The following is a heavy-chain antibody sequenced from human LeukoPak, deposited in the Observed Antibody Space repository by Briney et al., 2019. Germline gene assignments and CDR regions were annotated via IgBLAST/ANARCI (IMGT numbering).Heavy chain of an antibody. Sequence: ASVKVSCKASGYTFTGYYMHWVRQAPGQGLEWMGWINPNSGGTNYARKFQGRVTMTRDTSISTAYMELSRLRSDDTAVYYCASGDYSNYFDLDPWGQGTLVTVSS. CDR3: ASGDYSNYFDLDP. CDR1: GYTFTGYY. CDR2: INPNSGGT. J-gene: IGHJ5*02. V-gene: IGHV1-2*02. D-gene: IGHD4-11*01.